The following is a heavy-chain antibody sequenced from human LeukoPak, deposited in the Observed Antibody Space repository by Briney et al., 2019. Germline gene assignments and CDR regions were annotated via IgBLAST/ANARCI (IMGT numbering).Heavy chain of an antibody. CDR3: ARWVCSSTSCFYFDN. V-gene: IGHV3-30-3*01. J-gene: IGHJ4*02. Sequence: PGGSLRLSCAASGFTFSSYAMHWVRQAPGKGLEWVAVISYDGSNKYYADSVKGRFTISRDNVQNSLYLQMNSLRAEDTAVYYCARWVCSSTSCFYFDNWGQGTLVVVSS. CDR2: ISYDGSNK. D-gene: IGHD2-2*01. CDR1: GFTFSSYA.